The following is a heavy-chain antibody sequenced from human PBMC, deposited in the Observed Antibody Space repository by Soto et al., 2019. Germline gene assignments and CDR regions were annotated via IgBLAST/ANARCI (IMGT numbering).Heavy chain of an antibody. CDR3: ARMKVDYYQFYYAMDV. CDR1: GGSISSYYW. CDR2: IFSDNER. V-gene: IGHV2-26*01. Sequence: ETLSLTFTVSGGSISSYYWSWIRQPPGKALEWLAHIFSDNERSYSTSLQGRLTISKDTSGSQVVLRMTNVDPVETPTYYCARMKVDYYQFYYAMDVWGQGTTVTVSS. D-gene: IGHD3-9*01. J-gene: IGHJ6*02.